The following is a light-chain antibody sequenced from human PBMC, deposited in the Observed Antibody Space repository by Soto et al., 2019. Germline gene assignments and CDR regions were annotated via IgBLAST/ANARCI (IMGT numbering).Light chain of an antibody. V-gene: IGKV3-15*01. CDR2: SAS. J-gene: IGKJ3*01. Sequence: EIVMTQSPATLSVSAGERATLSCRASPSVSRNLAWYQQKPGQSPRLLIYSASTRATGIPARFSGSGSGTEFTLIISSLQSEDFAVYYCQQYNNWPPGSFGPGTKVDFK. CDR3: QQYNNWPPGS. CDR1: PSVSRN.